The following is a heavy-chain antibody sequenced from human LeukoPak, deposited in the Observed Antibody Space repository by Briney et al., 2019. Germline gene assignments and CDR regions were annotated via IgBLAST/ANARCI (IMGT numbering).Heavy chain of an antibody. V-gene: IGHV1-3*01. J-gene: IGHJ4*02. CDR1: GYTFTSYA. CDR3: ARGPVAVAELDVGDS. Sequence: ASVKVSCKASGYTFTSYAMHWVRQAPGQRLEWMGWINAGNGNTKYSQKFQGRVTITRDTSASTAYMELSSLRSEDTAVYYCARGPVAVAELDVGDSWGQGTLVTVSS. CDR2: INAGNGNT. D-gene: IGHD6-19*01.